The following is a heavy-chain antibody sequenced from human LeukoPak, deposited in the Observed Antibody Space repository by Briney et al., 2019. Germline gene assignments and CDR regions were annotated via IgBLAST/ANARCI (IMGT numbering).Heavy chain of an antibody. J-gene: IGHJ4*02. D-gene: IGHD5-18*01. CDR1: GSIFTSYW. V-gene: IGHV5-51*01. Sequence: GASLEISCKGSGSIFTSYWIGWVRPLPGKGLEWMGIIYPGDSDTRYSPSFQGQVTISADKSISTAYLQWSSLKASDTAMYYCARGGAAMAHFDYWGQGTLVTVSS. CDR2: IYPGDSDT. CDR3: ARGGAAMAHFDY.